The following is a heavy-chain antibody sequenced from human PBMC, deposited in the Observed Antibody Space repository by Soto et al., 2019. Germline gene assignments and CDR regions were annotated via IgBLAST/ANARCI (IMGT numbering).Heavy chain of an antibody. Sequence: QVQLVQSGAEVKKPGSSVKVSCKASGGTFSSYTISWVRQAPGQGLEWMGRIIPILGIANYAQKFQGRVTITADKSTSTAYIELSSLRSEDTAVYYCARGAVATAFDYWGQGTLVTVSS. J-gene: IGHJ4*02. CDR1: GGTFSSYT. CDR3: ARGAVATAFDY. CDR2: IIPILGIA. D-gene: IGHD5-12*01. V-gene: IGHV1-69*02.